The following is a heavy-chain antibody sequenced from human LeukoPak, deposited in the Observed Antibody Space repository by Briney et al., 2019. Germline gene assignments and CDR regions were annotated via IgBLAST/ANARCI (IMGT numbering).Heavy chain of an antibody. CDR2: THYTGNT. CDR3: AKWSSTLKAFDF. J-gene: IGHJ4*02. D-gene: IGHD2-8*01. Sequence: SETLSLTCSVSGDSINNYYWNWIRQPPGKELEWIAYTHYTGNTKSNPSLKSRVTTSADTSKSQFSLKLSSATAADTAVYYCAKWSSTLKAFDFWGQGILVIVSS. CDR1: GDSINNYY. V-gene: IGHV4-59*08.